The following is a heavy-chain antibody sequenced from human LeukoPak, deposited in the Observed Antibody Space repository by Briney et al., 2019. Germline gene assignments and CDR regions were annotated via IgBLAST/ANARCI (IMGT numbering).Heavy chain of an antibody. CDR2: INHSGGST. CDR3: AREGDIVVVVAAHREPYFDY. Sequence: ASVTVSCKASGYTFTSYDINWVRQAPGQGLEWMGLINHSGGSTSYAQKCQGRVTMTRDMSTSTVYMELSSLRSEDTAVYYCAREGDIVVVVAAHREPYFDYWGQGTLVTVSS. D-gene: IGHD2-15*01. V-gene: IGHV1-46*01. J-gene: IGHJ4*02. CDR1: GYTFTSYD.